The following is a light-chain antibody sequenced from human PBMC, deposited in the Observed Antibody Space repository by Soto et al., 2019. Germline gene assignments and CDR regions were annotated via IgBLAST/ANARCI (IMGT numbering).Light chain of an antibody. J-gene: IGKJ5*01. CDR1: QSISSW. Sequence: DIQMTPSPSTLSASVGDRVTITCRASQSISSWLAWYQQKPGQAPKLLIYDASQLETGVPSKFSGSGSGTDFTFTINSLQAEDIGTYYCQHYNSLPITFGQGTRLEIK. CDR2: DAS. CDR3: QHYNSLPIT. V-gene: IGKV1-5*01.